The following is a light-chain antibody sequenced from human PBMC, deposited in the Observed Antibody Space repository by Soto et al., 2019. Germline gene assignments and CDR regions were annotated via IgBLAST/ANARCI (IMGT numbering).Light chain of an antibody. Sequence: EILMTQSPATLSLSPGERATLSWRASQSVSGYLAWYQQKTGQAPRLLIYDASSRDTGIPARFSGTGSGTDFTLTLGRLEPEDFEVYYCQQRSNWPLTFGQGTKVDIK. CDR2: DAS. CDR3: QQRSNWPLT. J-gene: IGKJ1*01. V-gene: IGKV3-11*01. CDR1: QSVSGY.